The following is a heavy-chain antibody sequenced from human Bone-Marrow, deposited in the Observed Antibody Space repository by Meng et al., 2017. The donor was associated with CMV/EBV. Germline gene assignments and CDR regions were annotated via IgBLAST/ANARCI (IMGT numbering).Heavy chain of an antibody. CDR1: SVSISSGSYY. CDR2: IYTSGST. J-gene: IGHJ4*02. V-gene: IGHV4-61*02. Sequence: QVQLQESGPGLVKPSQTLSLTCSVSSVSISSGSYYWYWIRQPAGKGLEYIGRIYTSGSTNYNPSLKSRVTISIDTSKNQFSLKLNSVTVADTAVYYCVSGSSGYYLSFDYWGQGTLVTVSS. D-gene: IGHD3-22*01. CDR3: VSGSSGYYLSFDY.